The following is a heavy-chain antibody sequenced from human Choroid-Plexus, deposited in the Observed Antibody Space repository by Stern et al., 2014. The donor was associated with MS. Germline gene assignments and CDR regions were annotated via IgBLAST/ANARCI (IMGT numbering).Heavy chain of an antibody. CDR3: AKDRQYLTYFFDH. CDR2: VSYDGSNK. CDR1: GFTLGSWA. D-gene: IGHD2/OR15-2a*01. J-gene: IGHJ5*02. Sequence: VRLGESGGGVVQPGRPLRLSCVASGFTLGSWAMHWVRQAPGKGLEWVAGVSYDGSNKYYADSVKGRFTISRDNSQNTLYMQMSSLRPEDTAVYYCAKDRQYLTYFFDHWGQGSLVTVSS. V-gene: IGHV3-30*18.